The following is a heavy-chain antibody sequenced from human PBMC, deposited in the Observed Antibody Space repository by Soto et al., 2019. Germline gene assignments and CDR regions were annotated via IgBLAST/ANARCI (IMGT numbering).Heavy chain of an antibody. J-gene: IGHJ3*02. CDR1: GFTFSSYA. D-gene: IGHD3-3*02. CDR2: ISGSGGDT. Sequence: PGGSLRLSCAASGFTFSSYAMTWVRQAPGKGLEWVSSISGSGGDTYYADSVKGRFTISRDISKNILYLQMNSLRAEDTAVYYCAKDHHPFLSLFLEFDIWGQGTMVTVSS. V-gene: IGHV3-23*01. CDR3: AKDHHPFLSLFLEFDI.